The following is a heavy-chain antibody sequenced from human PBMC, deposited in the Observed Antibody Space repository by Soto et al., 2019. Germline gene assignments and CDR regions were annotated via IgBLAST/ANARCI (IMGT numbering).Heavy chain of an antibody. V-gene: IGHV3-23*01. CDR3: AKMLTMVRGVTGLRDFDF. CDR1: GFTFSSYA. D-gene: IGHD3-10*01. Sequence: EVQLLEAGGNLIQPGGSLRLSCAASGFTFSSYAMNWVRQAPGQGLEWLSAISGPGATIYYADSVKGRFTISRDNSKNTLYLQMNSLTAEDTAVYYCAKMLTMVRGVTGLRDFDFWGQGTLVTVSS. J-gene: IGHJ4*02. CDR2: ISGPGATI.